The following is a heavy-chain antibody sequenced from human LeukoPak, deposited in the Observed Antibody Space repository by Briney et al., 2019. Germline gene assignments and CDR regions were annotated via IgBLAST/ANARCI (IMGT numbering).Heavy chain of an antibody. Sequence: PSETLSLTCTVSGGSISSYYWSWIRQPAGKGLEWIGRIYTSGSTNYNPSLKSRVTMSVDTSKNQFSLKLSSVTAADTAVYYCARDGLLWFGELPAAFDIWGQGTMVTVSS. J-gene: IGHJ3*02. D-gene: IGHD3-10*01. CDR2: IYTSGST. V-gene: IGHV4-4*07. CDR3: ARDGLLWFGELPAAFDI. CDR1: GGSISSYY.